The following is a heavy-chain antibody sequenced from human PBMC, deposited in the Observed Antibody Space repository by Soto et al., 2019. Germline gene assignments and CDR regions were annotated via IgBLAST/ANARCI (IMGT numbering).Heavy chain of an antibody. V-gene: IGHV3-15*07. D-gene: IGHD3-10*01. Sequence: EVQMVESGGGLVKPGGSLRLSCAVSGFSFRDAWMNWVRQAPGKGLEWVGRIKSRAAGGAIDYAAPVKGRFTISRDDLEDTLYLQINSLKTEDTAMYYCTTDGSFGGVVVAFHLWGQGTMLSVSS. CDR1: GFSFRDAW. CDR3: TTDGSFGGVVVAFHL. J-gene: IGHJ3*01. CDR2: IKSRAAGGAI.